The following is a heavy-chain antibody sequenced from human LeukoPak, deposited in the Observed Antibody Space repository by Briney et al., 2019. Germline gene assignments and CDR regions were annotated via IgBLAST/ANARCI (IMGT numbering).Heavy chain of an antibody. Sequence: GGSLRLSCAASGFTFSSYSMNWVRQVPGKGLEWVSSISSSSSYIYYADSVKGRFTISRDNAKNSLYLQMNSLRAEDTAVYYRARSFLLEPDAFDIWGQGTMVIVFS. CDR1: GFTFSSYS. CDR2: ISSSSSYI. CDR3: ARSFLLEPDAFDI. D-gene: IGHD1-1*01. V-gene: IGHV3-21*01. J-gene: IGHJ3*02.